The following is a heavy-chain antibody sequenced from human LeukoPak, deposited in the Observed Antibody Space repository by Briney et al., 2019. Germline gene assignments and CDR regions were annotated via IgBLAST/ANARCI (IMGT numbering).Heavy chain of an antibody. D-gene: IGHD5-18*01. CDR3: ARETDSYGYYFDY. Sequence: HPGGSLRLSCAASGFTFSGYAMHWVRQAPGKGLEWVAVISYDGSNKYYADSVKGRFTISRDNSKNTLYLQMNSLRAEDTAVYYCARETDSYGYYFDYWGQGTLVTVSS. CDR1: GFTFSGYA. J-gene: IGHJ4*02. V-gene: IGHV3-30*14. CDR2: ISYDGSNK.